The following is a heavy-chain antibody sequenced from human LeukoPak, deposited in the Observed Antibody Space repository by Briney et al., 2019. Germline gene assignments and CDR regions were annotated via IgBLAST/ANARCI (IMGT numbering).Heavy chain of an antibody. V-gene: IGHV4-34*01. J-gene: IGHJ4*02. CDR1: GGSFSGYY. CDR3: ARGLRSRGY. Sequence: PSETLSLTCAVYGGSFSGYYWSWIRQPPGKGLEWIGEINHSGSTNYNPSLKSRVTISVDTSKNQFSLKLSSVTAADTAVYYCARGLRSRGYWGQGTLVTVSS. CDR2: INHSGST.